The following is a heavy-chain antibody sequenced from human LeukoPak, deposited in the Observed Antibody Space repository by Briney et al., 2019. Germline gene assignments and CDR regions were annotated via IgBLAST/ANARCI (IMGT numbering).Heavy chain of an antibody. J-gene: IGHJ6*03. CDR3: ARSTVVTGRYYYYYMDV. V-gene: IGHV3-23*01. D-gene: IGHD4-23*01. CDR1: GFTFSSYA. CDR2: ISGSGGST. Sequence: GGSLRLSCAASGFTFSSYAMSWVRQAPGKGLEWVSAISGSGGSTYYADSVKGRFTISRDNSKNTLYLQMNGLRAEDTAVYYCARSTVVTGRYYYYYMDVWGKGTTVTVSS.